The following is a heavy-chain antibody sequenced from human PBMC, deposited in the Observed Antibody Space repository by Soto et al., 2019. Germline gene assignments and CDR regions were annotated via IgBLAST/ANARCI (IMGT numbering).Heavy chain of an antibody. CDR1: GGSFSGYY. D-gene: IGHD3-22*01. CDR3: ARLGAYYQALDS. J-gene: IGHJ4*02. V-gene: IGHV4-39*01. CDR2: ISYSGST. Sequence: SETLSLTCAVYGGSFSGYYWGWIRQPPGKGLEWIASISYSGSTYYNPTLKSRLIISVDTSKSQFSLKLSSVTAADTAVYYCARLGAYYQALDSWGRGTLVTVSS.